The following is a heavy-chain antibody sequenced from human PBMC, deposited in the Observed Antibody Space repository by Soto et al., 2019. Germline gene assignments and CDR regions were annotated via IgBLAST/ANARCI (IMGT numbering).Heavy chain of an antibody. D-gene: IGHD3-10*01. CDR3: AKDGRGSGSHYNSFGY. V-gene: IGHV3-53*01. Sequence: EVQLVESGGGLIQPGGSLKLSCAASGFTVGNNYMSWVRQAPGKGLDWVSLIYSTGTTKYADSVKGRFTVSRDNAKNTQYPQRNSLRAEDTAVYYCAKDGRGSGSHYNSFGYWGQGTLVTVSS. CDR1: GFTVGNNY. J-gene: IGHJ4*02. CDR2: IYSTGTT.